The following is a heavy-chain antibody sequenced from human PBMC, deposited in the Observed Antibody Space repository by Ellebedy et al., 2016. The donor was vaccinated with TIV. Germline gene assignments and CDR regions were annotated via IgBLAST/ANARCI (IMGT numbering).Heavy chain of an antibody. Sequence: PGGSLRLSCAAPGLTFSDYYMSWVRQAPGKGLEWVSSISSTSDYTSSADSMEGRFTISRDNADNSMFLQMNSLRAEDTAVYYCVTHPLSQWLRFFESWGRGTLVTVSS. CDR2: ISSTSDYT. CDR3: VTHPLSQWLRFFES. J-gene: IGHJ4*02. V-gene: IGHV3/OR16-9*01. CDR1: GLTFSDYY. D-gene: IGHD6-19*01.